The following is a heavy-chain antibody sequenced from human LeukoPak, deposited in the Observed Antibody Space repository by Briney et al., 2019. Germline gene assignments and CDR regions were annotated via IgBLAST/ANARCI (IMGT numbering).Heavy chain of an antibody. Sequence: SETLSLTCAVYGGSFSGYYWSWIRQPPGKGLEWIGEINHSGSTNYNPSLKSRVTISVDTSKNQFSLKLSSVTAADTAVYYCARDQEAGLPDWGQGTLVTVSS. J-gene: IGHJ1*01. CDR2: INHSGST. CDR3: ARDQEAGLPD. V-gene: IGHV4-34*01. D-gene: IGHD6-25*01. CDR1: GGSFSGYY.